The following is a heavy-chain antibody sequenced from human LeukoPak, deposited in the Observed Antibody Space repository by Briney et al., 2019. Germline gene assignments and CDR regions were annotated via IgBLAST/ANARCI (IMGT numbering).Heavy chain of an antibody. J-gene: IGHJ4*02. CDR2: ISGSGGST. Sequence: GGSLRLSCAASGFTFSSYGMSWVRQAPGKGLEWVSAISGSGGSTYYADSVKGRFTTSRDNSKNTLYLQMNSLRAEDTAVYYCAKINAFYDSSGYYYWGQGTLVTVSS. CDR1: GFTFSSYG. D-gene: IGHD3-22*01. V-gene: IGHV3-23*01. CDR3: AKINAFYDSSGYYY.